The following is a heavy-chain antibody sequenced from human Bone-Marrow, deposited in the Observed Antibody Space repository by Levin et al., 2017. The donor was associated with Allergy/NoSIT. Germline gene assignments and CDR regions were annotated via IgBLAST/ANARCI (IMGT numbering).Heavy chain of an antibody. CDR3: AGEGVVLATNNWLDS. CDR2: ILSIFGTI. Sequence: ASVKVSCKASGNTFSKYTINWVRQAPGQGLEWMGGILSIFGTINYAQKFRDRVTIFADEATSTAYMELSSLRFEDTAVYYCAGEGVVLATNNWLDSWGQGTLVTVSS. J-gene: IGHJ5*01. V-gene: IGHV1-69*13. D-gene: IGHD4/OR15-4a*01. CDR1: GNTFSKYT.